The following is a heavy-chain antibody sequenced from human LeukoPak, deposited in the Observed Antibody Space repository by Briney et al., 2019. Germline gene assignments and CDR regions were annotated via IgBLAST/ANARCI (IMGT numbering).Heavy chain of an antibody. CDR3: ARCSCTSGYGFDY. Sequence: GGSLQISCQGSGSRFTNFWIGWVRPVPGKGLEWMAIIYAGGANPSYSPSLESQVTISVDTSISTSFLQWSTLEASDTAMYYCARCSCTSGYGFDYWGQGTLVTVSS. CDR1: GSRFTNFW. V-gene: IGHV5-51*01. CDR2: IYAGGANP. D-gene: IGHD3-9*01. J-gene: IGHJ4*02.